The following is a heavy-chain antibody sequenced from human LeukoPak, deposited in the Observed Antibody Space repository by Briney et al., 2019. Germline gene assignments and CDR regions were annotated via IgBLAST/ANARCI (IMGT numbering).Heavy chain of an antibody. Sequence: SQTLSLTCAISGDSASSNSVAWNWIRQSPSRGLEWLGRTYYRSKWCDDYAVSVKSRITINPDTSKNQFSLQLNSVTPEDTAVYYCARDRGGSGWDHFDCRGQGTLVTVSS. D-gene: IGHD6-19*01. CDR3: ARDRGGSGWDHFDC. J-gene: IGHJ4*02. V-gene: IGHV6-1*01. CDR1: GDSASSNSVA. CDR2: TYYRSKWCD.